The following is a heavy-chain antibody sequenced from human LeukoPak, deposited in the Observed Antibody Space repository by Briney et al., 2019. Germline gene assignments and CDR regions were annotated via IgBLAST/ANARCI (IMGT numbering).Heavy chain of an antibody. Sequence: PWGSLRLSCAASGFTFSTYWMHWVRQAPGKGLVWVSRINPDGSSTTYADSVKGRFTISRDNAKNTLYLQMNSLRAEDTAVYYCARGFSLVPAGIPDYWGQGTLVTVSS. D-gene: IGHD2-2*02. CDR1: GFTFSTYW. CDR3: ARGFSLVPAGIPDY. CDR2: INPDGSST. V-gene: IGHV3-74*01. J-gene: IGHJ4*02.